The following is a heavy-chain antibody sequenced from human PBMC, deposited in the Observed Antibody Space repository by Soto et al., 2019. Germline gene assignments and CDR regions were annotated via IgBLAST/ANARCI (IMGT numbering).Heavy chain of an antibody. V-gene: IGHV1-69*02. CDR2: IIPILGIA. J-gene: IGHJ3*02. Sequence: SVKVSCKASGGTFSSYTISWVRQAPGQGLEWMGRIIPILGIANYAQKFQGRVTITADKSTSTAYMELSSLRSEDTAVYYCARLAYYDFWSVDRGDVFDIWVQGTMDT. CDR1: GGTFSSYT. D-gene: IGHD3-3*01. CDR3: ARLAYYDFWSVDRGDVFDI.